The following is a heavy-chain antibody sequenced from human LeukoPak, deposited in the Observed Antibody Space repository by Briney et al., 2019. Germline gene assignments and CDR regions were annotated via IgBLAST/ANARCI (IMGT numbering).Heavy chain of an antibody. V-gene: IGHV3-30*02. CDR1: GFTFSSYG. J-gene: IGHJ5*01. Sequence: GGSLRLSCAASGFTFSSYGIHWVRQAPGKGLEWVSFIRYDGNDKSYADSVKGRFTISRDNSKNTLYLQMNSLRAEDTAVYYCAKDDNWLQFESWGQGTLVTVSS. CDR2: IRYDGNDK. CDR3: AKDDNWLQFES. D-gene: IGHD5-24*01.